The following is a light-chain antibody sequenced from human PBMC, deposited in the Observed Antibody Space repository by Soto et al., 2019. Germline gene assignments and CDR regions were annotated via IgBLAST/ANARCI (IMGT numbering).Light chain of an antibody. J-gene: IGLJ1*01. CDR3: SSYTSSSFCV. CDR1: SSDVGGYNY. Sequence: QSALTQPASVSGSPGQSITISCTGTSSDVGGYNYVSWYQQHPGKAPKLMIYDVSNRPSGVSNRFSGSKSGNTASLTISGLQAEDEADYYCSSYTSSSFCVFGTGTKVTVL. CDR2: DVS. V-gene: IGLV2-14*01.